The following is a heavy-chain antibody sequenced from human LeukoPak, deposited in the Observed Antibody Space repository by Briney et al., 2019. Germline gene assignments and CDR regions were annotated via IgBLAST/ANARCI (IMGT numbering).Heavy chain of an antibody. CDR2: IYYSGST. CDR3: ARWSGSYRGFDY. Sequence: SETLSLTCAVYGGSFSGYYWSWIRQPPGKGLEWIGYIYYSGSTNYNPSLKSRVTISVDTSKNQFSLKLSSVTAADTAVYYCARWSGSYRGFDYWGQGTLVTVSS. D-gene: IGHD1-26*01. J-gene: IGHJ4*02. V-gene: IGHV4-59*01. CDR1: GGSFSGYY.